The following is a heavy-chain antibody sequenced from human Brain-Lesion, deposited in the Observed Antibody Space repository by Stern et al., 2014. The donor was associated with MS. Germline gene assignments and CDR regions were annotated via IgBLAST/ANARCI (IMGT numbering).Heavy chain of an antibody. CDR1: GYTFTGYY. Sequence: QVQLVQSGAEVKKPGASVKVSCKASGYTFTGYYMYWVRQAPGRGLEWMGGVNPNSGGTLYAQKFQGRVTMTRDTSITTAYMEMSRLRSDDTAVYYCARGYYGSGRPQKGMDVWGQGTTVTVSS. J-gene: IGHJ6*02. CDR3: ARGYYGSGRPQKGMDV. D-gene: IGHD3-10*01. V-gene: IGHV1-2*02. CDR2: VNPNSGGT.